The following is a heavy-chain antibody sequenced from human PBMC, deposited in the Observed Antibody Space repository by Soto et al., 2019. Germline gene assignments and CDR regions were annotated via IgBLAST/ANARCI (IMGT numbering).Heavy chain of an antibody. Sequence: VESLKISCKGSGYSFTSYWIGWVRQMPGKGLEWMGIIYPGDSDTRYSPSFQGQVTISADKSISTAYLQWSSLKASDTAMYYCARVNHPRTIFGVSSGGGAVDYWGQGTLVPVSS. CDR3: ARVNHPRTIFGVSSGGGAVDY. J-gene: IGHJ4*02. CDR2: IYPGDSDT. V-gene: IGHV5-51*01. CDR1: GYSFTSYW. D-gene: IGHD3-3*01.